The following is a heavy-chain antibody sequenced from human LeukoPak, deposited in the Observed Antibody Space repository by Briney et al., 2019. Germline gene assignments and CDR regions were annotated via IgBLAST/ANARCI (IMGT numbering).Heavy chain of an antibody. CDR1: GGSISSYY. CDR3: ARDDGYDFWSGYYLY. J-gene: IGHJ4*02. CDR2: IYTSGST. V-gene: IGHV4-4*07. Sequence: PSETLSLTCTVSGGSISSYYWSWIRQPPGKGLEWIGRIYTSGSTNYNPSLKSRVTMSVDTSKDQFSLKLSSVTAADTAVYYCARDDGYDFWSGYYLYWGQGTLVTVSS. D-gene: IGHD3-3*01.